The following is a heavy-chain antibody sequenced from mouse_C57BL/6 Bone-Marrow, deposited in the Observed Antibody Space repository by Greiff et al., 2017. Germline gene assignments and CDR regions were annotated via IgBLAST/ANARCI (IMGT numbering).Heavy chain of an antibody. CDR2: ISSGGDYI. CDR3: TLYSNYLAWFAY. D-gene: IGHD2-5*01. Sequence: EVQGVESGAGLVKPGGSLKLSCAASGFTFSSYAMSWVRQTPEKRLEWVAYISSGGDYIYYADTVKGRFTISRDNARNTLYLQMSSLKSEDTAMYYCTLYSNYLAWFAYWGQGTLVTVSA. J-gene: IGHJ3*01. V-gene: IGHV5-9-1*02. CDR1: GFTFSSYA.